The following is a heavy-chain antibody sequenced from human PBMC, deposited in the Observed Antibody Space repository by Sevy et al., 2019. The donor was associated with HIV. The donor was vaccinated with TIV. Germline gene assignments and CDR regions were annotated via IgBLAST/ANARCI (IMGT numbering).Heavy chain of an antibody. CDR3: AREGVMAAQKGEYYYYYGMDV. CDR1: GGSVSSGSYY. J-gene: IGHJ6*02. D-gene: IGHD1-26*01. Sequence: SETLSLTCTVSGGSVSSGSYYWSWIRQPPGKGLEWIGYIYYSGSTNYYPSLKSRVTISVDTSKNQFSLKLSSVTAADTAVYYCAREGVMAAQKGEYYYYYGMDVWGQGTTVTVSS. CDR2: IYYSGST. V-gene: IGHV4-61*01.